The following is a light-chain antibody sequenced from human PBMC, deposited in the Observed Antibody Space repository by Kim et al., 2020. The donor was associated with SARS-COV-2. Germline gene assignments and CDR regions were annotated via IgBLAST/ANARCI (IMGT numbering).Light chain of an antibody. CDR3: QSYDSSNVV. V-gene: IGLV6-57*03. J-gene: IGLJ2*01. Sequence: GKTVAISCTPSSGSIGSNYVQWYQQRPGSAPTTVIFEDDQRPSGVPDRFSGSIDSSSNSASLTISGLKTEDEADYYCQSYDSSNVVFGGGTQLTVL. CDR1: SGSIGSNY. CDR2: EDD.